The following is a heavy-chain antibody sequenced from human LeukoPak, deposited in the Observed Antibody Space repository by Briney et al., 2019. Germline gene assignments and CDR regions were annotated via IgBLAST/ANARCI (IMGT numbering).Heavy chain of an antibody. CDR2: ISWNSGSI. V-gene: IGHV3-9*01. Sequence: GGSLRLSCAASGFTFSNYAMSGVRRAPGKGLEWVSGISWNSGSIGYADSVKGRFTISRDNAKNSLYLQMNSLRAEDTALYYCAEGTPSHPFRDSSSWSHYFDYWGQGTLVTVSS. J-gene: IGHJ4*02. CDR1: GFTFSNYA. D-gene: IGHD6-13*01. CDR3: AEGTPSHPFRDSSSWSHYFDY.